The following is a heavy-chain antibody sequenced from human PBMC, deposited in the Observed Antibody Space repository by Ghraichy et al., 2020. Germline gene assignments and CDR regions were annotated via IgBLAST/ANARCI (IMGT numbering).Heavy chain of an antibody. Sequence: SLTCTVSGGSISSSSYYWGWIRQPPGKGLEWIGSIYYSGSTYYNPSLKSRVTISVDTSKNQFSLKLSSVTAADTAVYYCARLGSSWYSDWYLDLWGRGTLVTVSS. CDR3: ARLGSSWYSDWYLDL. CDR2: IYYSGST. J-gene: IGHJ2*01. CDR1: GGSISSSSYY. D-gene: IGHD6-13*01. V-gene: IGHV4-39*07.